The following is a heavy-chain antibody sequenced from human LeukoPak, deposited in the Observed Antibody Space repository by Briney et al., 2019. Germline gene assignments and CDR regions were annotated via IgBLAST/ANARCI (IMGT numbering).Heavy chain of an antibody. CDR1: GYTFINND. D-gene: IGHD1-7*01. J-gene: IGHJ5*02. V-gene: IGHV1-8*01. Sequence: ASVKVSCKASGYTFINNDINWVRQATGQGLEWMGWMNPNSGNTGYAQKFQGRVTITADKSTSTAYMELSSLRSEDTAVYYCARSGNYWDNWFDPWGQGTLVTVSS. CDR2: MNPNSGNT. CDR3: ARSGNYWDNWFDP.